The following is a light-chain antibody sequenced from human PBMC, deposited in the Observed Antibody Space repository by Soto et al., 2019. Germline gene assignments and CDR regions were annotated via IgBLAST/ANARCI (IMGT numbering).Light chain of an antibody. CDR2: GAS. J-gene: IGKJ2*01. V-gene: IGKV1-39*01. Sequence: DIQLTQSPPSLSASVGDRVTITCRASQTINNYVNWYQQEAGKAPKLLIYGASRLQSGVPSRFSGSGFGTEFTLTIRSLQSEDFVIYYGQQTFSTPYVFGGGTKLDI. CDR1: QTINNY. CDR3: QQTFSTPYV.